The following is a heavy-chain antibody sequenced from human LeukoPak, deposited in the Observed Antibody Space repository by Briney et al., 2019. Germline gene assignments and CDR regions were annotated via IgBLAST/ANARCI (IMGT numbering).Heavy chain of an antibody. CDR3: AKVKLLWFGEEYFDY. Sequence: PGGSLRLSCAASGFTFSSYGMHWVRQAPGKGLEWVSAISGSGGSTYYADSVKGRFTISRDNSKNTLYLQMNSLRAEDTAVYYCAKVKLLWFGEEYFDYWGQGTLVTVSS. V-gene: IGHV3-23*01. J-gene: IGHJ4*02. D-gene: IGHD3-10*01. CDR2: ISGSGGST. CDR1: GFTFSSYG.